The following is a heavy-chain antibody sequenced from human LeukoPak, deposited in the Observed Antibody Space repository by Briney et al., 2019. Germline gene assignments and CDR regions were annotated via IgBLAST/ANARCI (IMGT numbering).Heavy chain of an antibody. D-gene: IGHD3-9*01. Sequence: PSEALSLTCTVSGGSISSYYWSWIRQPPGKGLEWIGYIYYSGSTNYNPSLKSRVTISVDTSKNQFSLKLSSVTAADTAVYYCARRVAGDILTGYNKRFDPWGQGTLVTVSS. CDR1: GGSISSYY. J-gene: IGHJ5*02. CDR2: IYYSGST. V-gene: IGHV4-59*12. CDR3: ARRVAGDILTGYNKRFDP.